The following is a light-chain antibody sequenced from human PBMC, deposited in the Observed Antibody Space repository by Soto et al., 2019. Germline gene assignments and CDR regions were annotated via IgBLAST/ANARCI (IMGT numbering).Light chain of an antibody. J-gene: IGKJ2*01. CDR1: QSVSTKD. V-gene: IGKV3-20*01. Sequence: ELVLTQYPGALSLSLGERATLSCRASQSVSTKDVAWYQQKPGQAPSLLIYGTSNRGADVPDRFSATGSGTDFSLTISRVQPEDFAVYYCQHYGSSPPDTFGQGTKLEIK. CDR3: QHYGSSPPDT. CDR2: GTS.